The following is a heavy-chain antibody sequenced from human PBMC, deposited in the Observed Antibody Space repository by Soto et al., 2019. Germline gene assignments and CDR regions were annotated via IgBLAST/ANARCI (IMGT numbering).Heavy chain of an antibody. Sequence: QVQLVESGGGVVQPGRSLRLSCAASGFTFSSYGMHWVRQAPGKGLEWVAVISSDGRDKYYADSVKGRFTISRDNSKNALHLQMNSLRAEDTAVYYCAKDQSHPAIDAFDIWGQGTMVTVSS. CDR2: ISSDGRDK. D-gene: IGHD5-18*01. CDR1: GFTFSSYG. CDR3: AKDQSHPAIDAFDI. V-gene: IGHV3-30*18. J-gene: IGHJ3*02.